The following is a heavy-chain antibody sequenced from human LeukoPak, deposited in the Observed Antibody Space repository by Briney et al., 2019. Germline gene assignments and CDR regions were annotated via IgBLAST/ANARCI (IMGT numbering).Heavy chain of an antibody. V-gene: IGHV6-1*01. CDR2: TYYRSKWYN. D-gene: IGHD6-13*01. Sequence: SQTLSLTCAISRDSVSSNSAAWNWIRQSPSRGLEWLGRTYYRSKWYNDYAVSVKSRITINPDTSKNQFSLQLNSVTPEDTAVYYCVQTARSSWSAEYFQHWGQGTLVTVSS. J-gene: IGHJ1*01. CDR3: VQTARSSWSAEYFQH. CDR1: RDSVSSNSAA.